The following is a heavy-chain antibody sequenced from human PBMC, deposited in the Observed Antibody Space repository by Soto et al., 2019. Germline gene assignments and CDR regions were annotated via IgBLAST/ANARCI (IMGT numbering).Heavy chain of an antibody. J-gene: IGHJ3*02. Sequence: SETLSLTCTVSGGSISSYYWSWIRQPPGKGLEWIGYIYYSGSTNYNPSLKSRVTISVDTSKNQFSLKLSSATAADTAVYYCARVGYSSSWYRGGAFDIWGQGTMVTVSS. CDR2: IYYSGST. D-gene: IGHD6-13*01. V-gene: IGHV4-59*01. CDR3: ARVGYSSSWYRGGAFDI. CDR1: GGSISSYY.